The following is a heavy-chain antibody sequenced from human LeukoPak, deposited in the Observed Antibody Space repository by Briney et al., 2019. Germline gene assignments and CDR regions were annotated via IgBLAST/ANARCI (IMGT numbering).Heavy chain of an antibody. CDR2: IRSKAYGGTT. J-gene: IGHJ6*03. CDR3: TRDRERRYYYYYMDV. Sequence: GGSLRLSCTASGFTFGDYAMSWFRQAPGKGLEWVGFIRSKAYGGTTEYAASVKVRFTISRDDSKSIAYLQMNSLKTEDTAVYYCTRDRERRYYYYYMDVWGKGTTVTVSS. V-gene: IGHV3-49*03. CDR1: GFTFGDYA.